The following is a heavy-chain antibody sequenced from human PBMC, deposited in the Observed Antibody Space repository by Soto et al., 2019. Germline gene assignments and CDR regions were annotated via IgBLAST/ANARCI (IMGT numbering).Heavy chain of an antibody. J-gene: IGHJ4*02. D-gene: IGHD3-3*01. CDR1: GFIFSSYA. CDR2: TSSSGGST. Sequence: PVGSLRLSCAASGFIFSSYAMSWVRQAPGKGLEWVSGTSSSGGSTYYADSVKGRFTISRDNSKDTLYVQMDSLRAEDTAVYHCAKDIDYDFWSGFPFDHWGQGVLVTVSS. V-gene: IGHV3-23*01. CDR3: AKDIDYDFWSGFPFDH.